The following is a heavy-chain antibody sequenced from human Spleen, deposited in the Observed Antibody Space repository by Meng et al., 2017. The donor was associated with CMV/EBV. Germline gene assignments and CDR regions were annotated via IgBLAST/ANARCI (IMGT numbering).Heavy chain of an antibody. CDR2: IIPILGIA. CDR3: ARDRSGGLMDV. D-gene: IGHD3-10*01. J-gene: IGHJ6*02. V-gene: IGHV1-69*10. CDR1: GGTFSSYA. Sequence: SVKVSCKASGGTFSSYAISWVRQAPGQGLEWMGGIIPILGIANYAQKFQGRVTIIADKSTSTAYMELSSLRSEDTAVYYCARDRSGGLMDVWGQGTTVTVSS.